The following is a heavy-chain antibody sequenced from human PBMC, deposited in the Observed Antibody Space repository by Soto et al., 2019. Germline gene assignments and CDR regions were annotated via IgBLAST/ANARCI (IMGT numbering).Heavy chain of an antibody. J-gene: IGHJ4*02. Sequence: PSETLSLTCVVSDGCISTYGWWTWVRQPPGKGLEWIGKMFHSGGADYSPSLRSRVTISGDSSKSHFSLRLTAVTTADTAVYYCATGHVDSMLEYWGQGTQVTVSS. CDR2: MFHSGGA. CDR3: ATGHVDSMLEY. D-gene: IGHD3-3*01. CDR1: DGCISTYGW. V-gene: IGHV4-4*02.